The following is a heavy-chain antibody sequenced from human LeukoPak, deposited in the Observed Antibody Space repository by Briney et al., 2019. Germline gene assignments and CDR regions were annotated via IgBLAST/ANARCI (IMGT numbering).Heavy chain of an antibody. CDR1: GFTFSSYG. Sequence: GGSLRLSCAASGFTFSSYGMSWVRQAPGKGLEWVSAISGSGGSTYYADSVKGRFTISRDNAKNSLYLQMNSLRAEDTAVYYCARDYGGYSGYQFVYWGQGTLVTVSS. V-gene: IGHV3-23*01. CDR2: ISGSGGST. D-gene: IGHD5-12*01. CDR3: ARDYGGYSGYQFVY. J-gene: IGHJ4*02.